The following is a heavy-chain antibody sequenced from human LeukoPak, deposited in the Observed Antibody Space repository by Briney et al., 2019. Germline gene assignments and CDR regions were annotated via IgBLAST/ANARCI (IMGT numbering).Heavy chain of an antibody. CDR2: INHSGSA. V-gene: IGHV4-34*01. CDR3: ARGASSRFEH. CDR1: GGSFSGYN. Sequence: SETLSLTCAVSGGSFSGYNWSWIRQPPGKGLEWIGEINHSGSATYNPSVKGRVTISVDTSKNQFSLKLSSVTAADTAVYYCARGASSRFEHWGQGTLVTVSS. D-gene: IGHD6-13*01. J-gene: IGHJ4*02.